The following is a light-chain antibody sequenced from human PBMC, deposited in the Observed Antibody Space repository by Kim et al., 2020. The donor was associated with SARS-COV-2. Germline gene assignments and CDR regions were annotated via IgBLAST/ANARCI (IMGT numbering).Light chain of an antibody. Sequence: RQRVTISCSGNSSNIGNNAVNWYQQFPGKSPKLLIYYNDLLSSGVSDRFSGSKSGTSASLAISGLQSEDEADYYCETWDDSVNGWVFGGGTQLTVL. CDR2: YND. CDR1: SSNIGNNA. J-gene: IGLJ3*02. V-gene: IGLV1-36*01. CDR3: ETWDDSVNGWV.